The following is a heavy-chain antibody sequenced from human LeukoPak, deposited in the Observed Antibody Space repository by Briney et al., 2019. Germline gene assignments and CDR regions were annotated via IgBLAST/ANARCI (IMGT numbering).Heavy chain of an antibody. CDR1: GFTFSSYW. V-gene: IGHV3-7*01. J-gene: IGHJ4*02. CDR2: IKQDGSEK. Sequence: GGSLRLSCAASGFTFSSYWMSWVRQAPGKGLEWVANIKQDGSEKYYVDSVKGRFTISRDNAKNSLYLQMNSLRAEDTAVYYCASGLQLHLIPYYFDYWGQGTLVTVSS. D-gene: IGHD5-24*01. CDR3: ASGLQLHLIPYYFDY.